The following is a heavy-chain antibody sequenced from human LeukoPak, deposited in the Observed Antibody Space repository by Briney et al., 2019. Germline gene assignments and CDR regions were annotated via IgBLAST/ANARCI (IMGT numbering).Heavy chain of an antibody. CDR1: GFTFSSYA. D-gene: IGHD2-21*02. Sequence: GGSLRLSCAASGFTFSSYAMSWVRQAPGKGLKWVSTINDNGDGTYYADSVKGRFTISRDNSYNTVSLQMNSLRDEDTGVYYCAKEWIVVVTEGFWGYWGQGTLVTVSS. CDR2: INDNGDGT. CDR3: AKEWIVVVTEGFWGY. V-gene: IGHV3-23*01. J-gene: IGHJ4*02.